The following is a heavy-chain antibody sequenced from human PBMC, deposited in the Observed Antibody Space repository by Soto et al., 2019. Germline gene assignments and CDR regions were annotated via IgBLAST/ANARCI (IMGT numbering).Heavy chain of an antibody. J-gene: IGHJ4*02. Sequence: QVHLVESGGGVVQPGRSLRLSCAVSGFTVSTYGMHWVRQAPGKGLEWVAVISREGGTKFYADSVKGRFTISRDNSRNKLFLEMNSLRGDDMAVYYCTGEVASGYWGQGTLVTVSS. CDR3: TGEVASGY. CDR1: GFTVSTYG. D-gene: IGHD2-8*02. V-gene: IGHV3-30*03. CDR2: ISREGGTK.